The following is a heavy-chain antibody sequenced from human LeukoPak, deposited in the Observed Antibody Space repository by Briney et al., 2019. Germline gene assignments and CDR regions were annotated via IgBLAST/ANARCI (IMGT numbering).Heavy chain of an antibody. Sequence: PGGSLRLSCAASGFTFSSYSMSWVRQAPGKGLEWVANIKQDGSEKYYVDSVKGRFTISRDNAKNSLYLQMNSLRAEDTAVYYCAREYPTVVPAANFDYWGQGTLVTVSS. CDR3: AREYPTVVPAANFDY. D-gene: IGHD2-2*01. V-gene: IGHV3-7*01. CDR2: IKQDGSEK. CDR1: GFTFSSYS. J-gene: IGHJ4*02.